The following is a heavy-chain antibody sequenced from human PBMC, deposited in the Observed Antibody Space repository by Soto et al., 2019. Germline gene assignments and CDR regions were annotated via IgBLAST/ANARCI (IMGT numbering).Heavy chain of an antibody. CDR3: ARRESIARTLPPYNWFDP. J-gene: IGHJ5*02. Sequence: QVQLVESGGGLVKPGGSLRLSCAASGFTFSDYYMSWIRQAPGKGLEWVSYISSSGSTIYYADSVKGRFTISRDNAKNSRYLQMNSLRAEDTAVYYCARRESIARTLPPYNWFDPWGQGTLVTVSS. D-gene: IGHD6-6*01. CDR2: ISSSGSTI. V-gene: IGHV3-11*01. CDR1: GFTFSDYY.